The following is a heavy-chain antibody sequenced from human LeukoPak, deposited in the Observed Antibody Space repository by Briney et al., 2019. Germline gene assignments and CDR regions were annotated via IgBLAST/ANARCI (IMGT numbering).Heavy chain of an antibody. D-gene: IGHD6-19*01. CDR1: GFTFSSYG. Sequence: PGGSLRLSCAASGFTFSSYGMHWVRQAPGKGLEWVAVISYDGSNKYYADSVKGRFTISRDNSKNTLYLQMNSLRAEDTAVYYCARDMSSSGWYTQTSYYYYGMDVWGQGTTVTVSS. J-gene: IGHJ6*02. V-gene: IGHV3-30*03. CDR2: ISYDGSNK. CDR3: ARDMSSSGWYTQTSYYYYGMDV.